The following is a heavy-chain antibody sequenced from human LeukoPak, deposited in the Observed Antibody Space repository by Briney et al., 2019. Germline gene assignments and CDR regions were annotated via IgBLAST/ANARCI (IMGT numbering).Heavy chain of an antibody. V-gene: IGHV1-69*13. Sequence: ASVKVSCKASGGTFSSYAISWVRQAPGQGLEWMGGIIPIFATANYAQKFQGRVTITADESTSTAYMELSSLRSEDTAVYYCARDRITEEGGHCDYWGQGTQVTVSS. J-gene: IGHJ4*02. CDR2: IIPIFATA. CDR3: ARDRITEEGGHCDY. CDR1: GGTFSSYA. D-gene: IGHD3-16*01.